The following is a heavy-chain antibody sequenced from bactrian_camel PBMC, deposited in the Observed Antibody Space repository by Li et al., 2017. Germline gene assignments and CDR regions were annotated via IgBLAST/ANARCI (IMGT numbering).Heavy chain of an antibody. CDR3: VRETREWVPARSLGY. CDR2: LDRDGTT. Sequence: VQLVESGGGLGQPGGSLRLSCRASGNSISSYCMGWFRQAPGKAREGDAALDRDGTTSYGNHAEGRFTISRDNAKNTLYLQMNSLKPEDTGVYYCVRETREWVPARSLGYWGQGTQVTVS. J-gene: IGHJ6*01. V-gene: IGHV3S53*01. CDR1: GNSISSYC. D-gene: IGHD5*01.